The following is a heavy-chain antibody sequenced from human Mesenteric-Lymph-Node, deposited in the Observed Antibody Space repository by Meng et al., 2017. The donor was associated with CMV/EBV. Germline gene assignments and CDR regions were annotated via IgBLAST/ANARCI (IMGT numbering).Heavy chain of an antibody. D-gene: IGHD2-15*01. V-gene: IGHV3-21*01. J-gene: IGHJ6*02. Sequence: GESLKISCAASGFTFSSYSMNWVRQAPGKGLEWVSSISSSSSYIYYADSVKGRFTISRDNAKNSLYLQMNSPRAEDTAVYYCARAVAPAGGDYYGMDVWGQGTTVTVSS. CDR2: ISSSSSYI. CDR1: GFTFSSYS. CDR3: ARAVAPAGGDYYGMDV.